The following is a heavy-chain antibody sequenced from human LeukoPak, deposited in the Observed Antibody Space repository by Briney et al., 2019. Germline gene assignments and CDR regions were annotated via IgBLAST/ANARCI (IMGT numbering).Heavy chain of an antibody. CDR1: GYTFTSYY. D-gene: IGHD4-17*01. CDR2: INPNSGGT. CDR3: ARGPGMTTVTTFNFQH. Sequence: RASVKVSCKASGYTFTSYYIFWVRQAPGQGLEWMGWINPNSGGTNYAQKFQGRVTMTRDTSISTAYMELSRLRSDDTAVYYCARGPGMTTVTTFNFQHWGQGTLVTVSS. V-gene: IGHV1-2*02. J-gene: IGHJ1*01.